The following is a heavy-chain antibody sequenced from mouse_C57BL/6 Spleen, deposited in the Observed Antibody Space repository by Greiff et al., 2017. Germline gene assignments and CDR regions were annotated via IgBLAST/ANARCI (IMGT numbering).Heavy chain of an antibody. V-gene: IGHV3-6*01. CDR3: ARGGHYYGSSYYFDY. CDR1: GYSITSGYY. D-gene: IGHD1-1*01. Sequence: EVQRVESGPGLVKPSQSLSLTCSVTGYSITSGYYWNWIRQFPGNKLEWMGYISYDGSNNYNPSLKNRISITRDTSKNQFFLKLNSVTTEDTATYYCARGGHYYGSSYYFDYWGQGTTLTVSS. J-gene: IGHJ2*01. CDR2: ISYDGSN.